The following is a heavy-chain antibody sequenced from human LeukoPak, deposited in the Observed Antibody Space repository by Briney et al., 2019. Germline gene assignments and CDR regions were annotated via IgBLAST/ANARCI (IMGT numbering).Heavy chain of an antibody. J-gene: IGHJ4*02. CDR1: GGSFSGYY. V-gene: IGHV4-34*01. CDR3: ARTGQQLVRRYFDY. D-gene: IGHD6-13*01. Sequence: PSETLSLTCAVYGGSFSGYYWSWIRQPPGKGQEWIGEINHSGSTNYNPSLKSRVTISVDTSKNQFSLKLSSVTAADTAVYYCARTGQQLVRRYFDYWGQGTLVTVSS. CDR2: INHSGST.